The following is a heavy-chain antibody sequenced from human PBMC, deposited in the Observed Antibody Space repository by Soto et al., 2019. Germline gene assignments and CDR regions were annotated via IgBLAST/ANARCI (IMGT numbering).Heavy chain of an antibody. CDR3: TTDDYGDYVGWFDP. CDR2: IKSKTDGGTT. Sequence: GGSLRLSCAASGFTFSNAWMSWVRQAPGKGLEWVGRIKSKTDGGTTDYAAPVKGRFTISRDDSKNTLYLQMNSLKTEDTAVYYCTTDDYGDYVGWFDPWGQGTLVTVSS. CDR1: GFTFSNAW. J-gene: IGHJ5*02. D-gene: IGHD4-17*01. V-gene: IGHV3-15*01.